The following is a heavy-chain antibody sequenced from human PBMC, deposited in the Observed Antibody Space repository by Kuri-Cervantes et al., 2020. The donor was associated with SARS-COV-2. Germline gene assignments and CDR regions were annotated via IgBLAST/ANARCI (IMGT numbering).Heavy chain of an antibody. Sequence: ETLSLTCSASGFTFSSYPMHWVRQAPGKGLEWVSAISGSGGSTYYADSVKGRFTISRDNSKNTLYLQMNSLRAEDTAVYYCAKDRIDIGYYYYYYGMDVWGQGTTVTVSS. CDR1: GFTFSSYP. CDR3: AKDRIDIGYYYYYYGMDV. V-gene: IGHV3-23*01. CDR2: ISGSGGST. J-gene: IGHJ6*02. D-gene: IGHD2-15*01.